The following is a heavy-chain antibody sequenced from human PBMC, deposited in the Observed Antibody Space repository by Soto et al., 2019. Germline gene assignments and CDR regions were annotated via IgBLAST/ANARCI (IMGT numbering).Heavy chain of an antibody. CDR3: SRGGYTKYWSFDY. J-gene: IGHJ4*02. D-gene: IGHD2-8*02. CDR1: GYTFTTFG. CDR2: ISPHTGNT. V-gene: IGHV1-18*04. Sequence: ASVKVSCKASGYTFTTFGFTWGRQAPGQGLEWMGWISPHTGNTNYAQKIQDRITLTTDTSSSTAHMELRSLGSDDTAVDFLSRGGYTKYWSFDYWGQGTLVTVSS.